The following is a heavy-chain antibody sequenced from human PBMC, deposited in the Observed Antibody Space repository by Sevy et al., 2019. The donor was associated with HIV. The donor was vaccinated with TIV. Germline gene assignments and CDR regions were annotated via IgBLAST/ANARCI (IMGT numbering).Heavy chain of an antibody. J-gene: IGHJ6*02. V-gene: IGHV3-30*02. D-gene: IGHD3-9*01. Sequence: GGSLRLSCAASGFTFSDYAIHWVRQAPGKGLEWVAFIWYDGSNKYYTDFVKGRFDISRDNSKNMLYLQMKSLGVEDTAVYYCAKLVVPAASNDDILTGYPDLRVNYGMDVWGQGTTVTVSS. CDR2: IWYDGSNK. CDR1: GFTFSDYA. CDR3: AKLVVPAASNDDILTGYPDLRVNYGMDV.